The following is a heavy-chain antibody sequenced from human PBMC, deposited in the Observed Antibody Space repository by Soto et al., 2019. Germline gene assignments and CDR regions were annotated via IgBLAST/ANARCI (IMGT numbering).Heavy chain of an antibody. D-gene: IGHD3-3*01. Sequence: PGGSLRLSCAASGFTFSDYAMNWVRQGPGKGLQWVSVVSASAGTTYYADSVKGRFTISRDNSKNTMYMQMNSLRAEDTAVYYCAKDGPGGYDFWSGYYTGIGYYYYYGMDVWGQGTTVTVSS. CDR3: AKDGPGGYDFWSGYYTGIGYYYYYGMDV. V-gene: IGHV3-23*01. CDR2: VSASAGTT. J-gene: IGHJ6*02. CDR1: GFTFSDYA.